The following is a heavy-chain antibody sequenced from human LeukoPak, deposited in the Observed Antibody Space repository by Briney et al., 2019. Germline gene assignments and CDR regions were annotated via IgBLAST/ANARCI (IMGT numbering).Heavy chain of an antibody. CDR3: ARGNYAPY. D-gene: IGHD3-3*01. V-gene: IGHV4-59*01. Sequence: PSETLSLTCTVSGGSISSYYWSWIRQPPGKGLEWIGYIFYSGSTNYNPSLRSRVTISVDTSKNQFSLTLSSVTAADTAVYYCARGNYAPYWGQGTLVTVSS. CDR1: GGSISSYY. CDR2: IFYSGST. J-gene: IGHJ4*02.